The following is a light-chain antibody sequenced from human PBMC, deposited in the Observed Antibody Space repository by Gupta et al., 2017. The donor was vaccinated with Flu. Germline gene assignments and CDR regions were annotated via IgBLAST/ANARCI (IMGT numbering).Light chain of an antibody. CDR1: SSNIGNNY. Sequence: SSNIGNNYVSWYQHLPGAAPKLLIYENDKRPSGIPDRFSASKSGTSATLGITGLQPGDEADYYCGTWDLSLSAGVFGGGTTLTVL. J-gene: IGLJ3*02. CDR2: END. V-gene: IGLV1-51*01. CDR3: GTWDLSLSAGV.